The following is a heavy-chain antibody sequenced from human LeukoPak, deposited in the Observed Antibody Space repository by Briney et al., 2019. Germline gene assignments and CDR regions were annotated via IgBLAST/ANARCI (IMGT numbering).Heavy chain of an antibody. CDR1: GFTFSSYA. J-gene: IGHJ4*02. CDR3: ARAGGRSSGWYLLFDY. CDR2: ISSNGGST. V-gene: IGHV3-64*01. D-gene: IGHD6-19*01. Sequence: SGGSLRLSCAASGFTFSSYAMHWVRQAPGKGLEYVSAISSNGGSTYYANSVKGRFTISRDNSKNTLYLQMGSLRAEDMAVYYCARAGGRSSGWYLLFDYWGQGTLVTVSS.